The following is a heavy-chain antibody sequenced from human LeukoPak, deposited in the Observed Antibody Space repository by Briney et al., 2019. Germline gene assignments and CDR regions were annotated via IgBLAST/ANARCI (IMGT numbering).Heavy chain of an antibody. Sequence: ASVKVSCKASGYTFTGYYMNWEREAPGQGLERRGGINPNSGGTNYAQKFQGRVTMTRDTSISTAYMELSRLRSDDTAVYYCARAAYYYDSSGTFDYWGQGTLVTVSS. CDR1: GYTFTGYY. CDR3: ARAAYYYDSSGTFDY. J-gene: IGHJ4*02. CDR2: INPNSGGT. V-gene: IGHV1-2*02. D-gene: IGHD3-22*01.